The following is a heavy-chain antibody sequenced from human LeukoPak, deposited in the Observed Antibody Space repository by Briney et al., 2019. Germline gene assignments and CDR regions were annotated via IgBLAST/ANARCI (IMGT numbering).Heavy chain of an antibody. CDR3: ARLSDSSGYYPPDYYYGMDV. CDR2: IYPGDSDT. Sequence: GESLKISCKGSGYSFTNYWIGWVRQMPGKGLEWMGIIYPGDSDTRYSPSFQGQVTISADRSISTAYLQWSSLKASDTAMYYCARLSDSSGYYPPDYYYGMDVWGQGTTVTVSS. CDR1: GYSFTNYW. V-gene: IGHV5-51*01. D-gene: IGHD3-22*01. J-gene: IGHJ6*02.